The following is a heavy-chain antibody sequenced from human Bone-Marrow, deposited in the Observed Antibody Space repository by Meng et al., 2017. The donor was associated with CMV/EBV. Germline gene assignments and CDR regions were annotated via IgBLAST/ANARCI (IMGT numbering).Heavy chain of an antibody. CDR1: GGSFSGYY. CDR3: ARGSYGRA. Sequence: QVQLQQWGAGLLKPSETLSLTCAVYGGSFSGYYWSWIRQPPGKGLEWIGEINHSGSTNYNPSLKSRVTISVDTSKNQFSLKLSSVTAADTVVYYCARGSYGRAWGQGTLVTVSS. CDR2: INHSGST. J-gene: IGHJ5*02. V-gene: IGHV4-34*01. D-gene: IGHD4-17*01.